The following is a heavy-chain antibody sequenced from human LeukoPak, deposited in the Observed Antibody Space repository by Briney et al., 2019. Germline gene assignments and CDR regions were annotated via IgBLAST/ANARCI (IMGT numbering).Heavy chain of an antibody. CDR2: ISYDGSNK. CDR1: GFTFSSYA. CDR3: ARGGVAAAGIDY. J-gene: IGHJ4*02. Sequence: GGSLRLSCAASGFTFSSYAMHWVRQAPGKGLEWVAVISYDGSNKYYADSVKGRFTISRDNSKNTLYLQMNSLRAEDTAVYYCARGGVAAAGIDYWGQGTLVTVSS. D-gene: IGHD6-13*01. V-gene: IGHV3-30*04.